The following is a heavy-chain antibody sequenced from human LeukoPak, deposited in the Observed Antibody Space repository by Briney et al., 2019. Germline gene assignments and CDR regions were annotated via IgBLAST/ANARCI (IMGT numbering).Heavy chain of an antibody. J-gene: IGHJ4*02. Sequence: KPSQTLSLTCTVSGGSISSGGYYWSWIRQHPGKGLEWIGYIYYSGSTYYNPSLKSRVTISVDTSKNQFSPKLSSVTAADTAVYYCASSVSTSPTLRYFDWLLYPYFDYWGQGTLVTVSS. CDR3: ASSVSTSPTLRYFDWLLYPYFDY. CDR1: GGSISSGGYY. V-gene: IGHV4-31*03. CDR2: IYYSGST. D-gene: IGHD3-9*01.